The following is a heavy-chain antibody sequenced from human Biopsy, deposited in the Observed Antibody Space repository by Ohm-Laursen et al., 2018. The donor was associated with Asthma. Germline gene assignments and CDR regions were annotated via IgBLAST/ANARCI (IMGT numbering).Heavy chain of an antibody. D-gene: IGHD3-10*01. Sequence: ASVKVSCKTSGCTFNSAGITWVRQAPGQGLEWMGWISVYNGNTKVAQKLQDRVTMITETSTSTAYMELRSLRSDDTAVYFCARAVDYSHYYGIDVWGQGTTVTVS. V-gene: IGHV1-18*01. J-gene: IGHJ6*02. CDR3: ARAVDYSHYYGIDV. CDR2: ISVYNGNT. CDR1: GCTFNSAG.